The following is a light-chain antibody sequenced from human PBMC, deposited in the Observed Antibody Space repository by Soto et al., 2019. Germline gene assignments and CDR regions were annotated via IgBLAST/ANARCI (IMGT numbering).Light chain of an antibody. Sequence: EIIMTQSPAPLSVSPGETATLSCRASQSISSNLAWYQQTPGQAPRLLIYGASTRATGIPARFSGSGSGTEFTLTISSLESEDFAVYYCQHYNNWPVTFGHGTRLETK. CDR1: QSISSN. V-gene: IGKV3-15*01. J-gene: IGKJ5*01. CDR3: QHYNNWPVT. CDR2: GAS.